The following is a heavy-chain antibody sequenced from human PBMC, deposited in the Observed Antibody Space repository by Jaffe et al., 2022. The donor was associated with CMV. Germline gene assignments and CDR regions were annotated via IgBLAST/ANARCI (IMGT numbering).Heavy chain of an antibody. V-gene: IGHV4-59*08. D-gene: IGHD5-12*01. CDR3: ASQPIRDGYNYLWDYYMDV. CDR1: GGSISSYY. CDR2: IYYSGST. J-gene: IGHJ6*03. Sequence: QVQLQESGPGLVKPSETLSLTCTVSGGSISSYYWSWIRQPPGKGLEWIGYIYYSGSTNYNPSLKSRVTISVDTSKNQFSLKLSSVTAADTAVYYCASQPIRDGYNYLWDYYMDVWGKGTTVTVSS.